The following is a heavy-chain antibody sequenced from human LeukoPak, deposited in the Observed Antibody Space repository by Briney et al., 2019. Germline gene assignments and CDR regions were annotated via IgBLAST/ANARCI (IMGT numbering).Heavy chain of an antibody. CDR2: IIPIFGTA. D-gene: IGHD4-17*01. J-gene: IGHJ4*02. Sequence: ASVKVSCKASGYTFTSYDINWVRQATGQGLEWMGGIIPIFGTANYAQKFQGRATITTDESTSTAYMELSSLRSEDTAVYYCAREGPYGDYDYWGQGTLVTVSS. CDR3: AREGPYGDYDY. V-gene: IGHV1-69*05. CDR1: GYTFTSYD.